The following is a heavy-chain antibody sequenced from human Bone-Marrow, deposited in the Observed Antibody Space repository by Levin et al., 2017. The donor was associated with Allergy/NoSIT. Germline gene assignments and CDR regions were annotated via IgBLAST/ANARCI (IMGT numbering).Heavy chain of an antibody. V-gene: IGHV3-33*01. Sequence: GGSLRLSCAASGFMFTNYGIHWVRQAPVKGLEWVAVIWYDGTNKFYADSVKGRFTISRDNSKNMLYLQMNSLRAEDTAVYYCARDLGGVAAAGTWDYYDSGLDVWGQGTTVTVSS. J-gene: IGHJ6*02. D-gene: IGHD6-13*01. CDR2: IWYDGTNK. CDR3: ARDLGGVAAAGTWDYYDSGLDV. CDR1: GFMFTNYG.